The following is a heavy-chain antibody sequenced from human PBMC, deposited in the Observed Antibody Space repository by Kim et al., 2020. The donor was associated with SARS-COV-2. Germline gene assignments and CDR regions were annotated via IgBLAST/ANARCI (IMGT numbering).Heavy chain of an antibody. CDR1: GGSFSGYY. CDR3: ARGRLLYDSRPRRWFNP. J-gene: IGHJ5*02. V-gene: IGHV4-34*01. Sequence: SETLSLTCAVYGGSFSGYYWSWIRQPPGKGLEWIGEINHSGSTNYNPSLKSRVTISVDTSKNQFSLKLSSVTAADTAVYYCARGRLLYDSRPRRWFNPWGQGTLVTVSS. CDR2: INHSGST. D-gene: IGHD3-22*01.